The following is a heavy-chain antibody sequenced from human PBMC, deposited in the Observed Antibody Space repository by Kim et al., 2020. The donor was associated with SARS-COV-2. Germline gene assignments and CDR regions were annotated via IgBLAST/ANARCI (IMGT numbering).Heavy chain of an antibody. J-gene: IGHJ6*02. D-gene: IGHD2-15*01. Sequence: RFTISRDNSKNTLYLQMNSLRAEDTAVYYCARERVVVAATRRYYYYGMDVWGQGTTVTVSS. V-gene: IGHV3-66*01. CDR3: ARERVVVAATRRYYYYGMDV.